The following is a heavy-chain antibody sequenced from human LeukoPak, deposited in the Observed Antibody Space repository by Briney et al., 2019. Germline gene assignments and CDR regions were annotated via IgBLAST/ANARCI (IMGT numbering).Heavy chain of an antibody. D-gene: IGHD3-22*01. CDR3: ARDRYDSSGYYCVDPNWFDP. V-gene: IGHV1-69*05. CDR1: GGTFSSYA. CDR2: IIPIFGTA. Sequence: SVKVSCKASGGTFSSYAISWVRQAPGQGLEWMGGIIPIFGTANYAQKFQGRVTITTDESTSTAYMELSSLRSEDTAVYYCARDRYDSSGYYCVDPNWFDPWGQGTLVTVSS. J-gene: IGHJ5*02.